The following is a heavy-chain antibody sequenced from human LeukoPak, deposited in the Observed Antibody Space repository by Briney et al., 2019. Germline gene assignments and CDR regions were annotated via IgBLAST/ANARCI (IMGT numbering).Heavy chain of an antibody. CDR1: GVSFSDIY. J-gene: IGHJ4*02. CDR2: ISSSGNTI. D-gene: IGHD5-12*01. V-gene: IGHV3-11*01. CDR3: ASCLRGYSGYSDY. Sequence: GGSLRLSCAASGVSFSDIYMSWFHQAPGKGLEWVSYISSSGNTIDYADSVKGRFTISRDNGKNSLYLQMNSLRAEDTAVYYCASCLRGYSGYSDYWGQGTLVTVSS.